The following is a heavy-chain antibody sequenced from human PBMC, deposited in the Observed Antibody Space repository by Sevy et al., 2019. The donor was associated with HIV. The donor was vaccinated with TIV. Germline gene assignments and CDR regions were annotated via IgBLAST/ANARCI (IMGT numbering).Heavy chain of an antibody. Sequence: ASVKVSCKVSGYSLTGLSMHWVRQAPGKGLEWMGSFDPEDGERIYAQKLEGRVTMTEDTSADTAYMELNSLRFEDTAVYYCATTTDYYESSGCPFDYWGQGTLVTVSS. CDR2: FDPEDGER. V-gene: IGHV1-24*01. J-gene: IGHJ4*02. CDR3: ATTTDYYESSGCPFDY. D-gene: IGHD3-22*01. CDR1: GYSLTGLS.